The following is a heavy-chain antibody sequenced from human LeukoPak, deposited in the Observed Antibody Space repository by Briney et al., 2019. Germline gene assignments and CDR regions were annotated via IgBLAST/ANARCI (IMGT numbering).Heavy chain of an antibody. J-gene: IGHJ6*03. D-gene: IGHD3-22*01. V-gene: IGHV4-34*01. Sequence: KTGGSLRLSCAASGFTFSSYAMSWVRQAPGKGLEWIGEINPSGRISYNPSLKGRLTISVDASNNQLSLNLKSLTAADTAVYSCARGRHEITMISVVMTAVSYYLDVWGKGTTVTVS. CDR1: GFTFSSYA. CDR3: ARGRHEITMISVVMTAVSYYLDV. CDR2: INPSGRI.